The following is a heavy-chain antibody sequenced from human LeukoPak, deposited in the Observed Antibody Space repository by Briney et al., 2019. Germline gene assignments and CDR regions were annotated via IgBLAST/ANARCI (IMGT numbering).Heavy chain of an antibody. CDR3: AKSPVSSCRGSFCYPFDY. Sequence: GGSLRLSCAASGFTFTNYGMHWVRQAPGKGLDWVTFIRFDGSHKFYADSVKGRFTISRDNSRNTLYLQMNTLRAEDTAVYFCAKSPVSSCRGSFCYPFDYWGQGNLVTVSS. CDR2: IRFDGSHK. CDR1: GFTFTNYG. D-gene: IGHD2-15*01. J-gene: IGHJ4*02. V-gene: IGHV3-30*02.